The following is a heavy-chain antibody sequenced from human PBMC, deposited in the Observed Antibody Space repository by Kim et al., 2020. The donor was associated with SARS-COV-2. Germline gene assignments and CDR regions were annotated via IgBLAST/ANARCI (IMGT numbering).Heavy chain of an antibody. V-gene: IGHV4-34*01. D-gene: IGHD3-10*01. J-gene: IGHJ4*02. Sequence: SETLSLTCAVYGGSFSGYYWSWIRQPPGKGLEWIGEINHSGSTNYNPSLKSRVTISVDTSKNQFSLKLSSVTAADTAVYYCARGKLYGSGSYGDYWGQGTLVTVSS. CDR3: ARGKLYGSGSYGDY. CDR2: INHSGST. CDR1: GGSFSGYY.